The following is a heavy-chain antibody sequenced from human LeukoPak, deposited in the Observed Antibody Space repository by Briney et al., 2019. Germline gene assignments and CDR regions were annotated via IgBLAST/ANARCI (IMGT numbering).Heavy chain of an antibody. D-gene: IGHD2-2*01. V-gene: IGHV4-59*01. CDR1: GGSISSYY. Sequence: SETLSLTCIVSGGSISSYYWSWIRQPPGKGLEWIGYIYYSGSTNYNPSLKSRVTISVDTSKNQFSLKLSSVTAADTAVYYCARVSPSSTRPLRAPDYWGQGTLVTVSS. J-gene: IGHJ4*02. CDR2: IYYSGST. CDR3: ARVSPSSTRPLRAPDY.